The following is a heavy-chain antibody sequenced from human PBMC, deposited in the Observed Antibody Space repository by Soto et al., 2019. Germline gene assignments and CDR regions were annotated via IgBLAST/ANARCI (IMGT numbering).Heavy chain of an antibody. V-gene: IGHV3-72*01. D-gene: IGHD7-27*01. J-gene: IGHJ3*02. CDR2: SRNKAHSYST. Sequence: EVQLVESGGGLVQPGGSLRLSCAASGFTSSDHYMDWVRQAPGKGLEWVGRSRNKAHSYSTEYAASVKGRFTISRDISKNSLYLQMNSLKTGDTAVYYCARGHWGFDIWGQGTMVTVSS. CDR1: GFTSSDHY. CDR3: ARGHWGFDI.